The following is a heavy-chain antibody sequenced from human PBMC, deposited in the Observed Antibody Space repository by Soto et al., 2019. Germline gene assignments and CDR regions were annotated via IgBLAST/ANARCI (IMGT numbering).Heavy chain of an antibody. Sequence: PGGSLRLSCAASGFTFSDYYMSWIRQAPGKGLEWVSYISSSGSTIYYADSVKGRFTISRDNAKNSLYLQMNSLRAEDTAVYYCAREVVRGVIIRYYYYIDVWGKGTTVTVSS. CDR3: AREVVRGVIIRYYYYIDV. D-gene: IGHD3-10*01. V-gene: IGHV3-11*01. J-gene: IGHJ6*03. CDR2: ISSSGSTI. CDR1: GFTFSDYY.